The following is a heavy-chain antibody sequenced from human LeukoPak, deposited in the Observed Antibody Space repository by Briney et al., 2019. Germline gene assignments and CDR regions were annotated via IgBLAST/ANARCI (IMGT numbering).Heavy chain of an antibody. V-gene: IGHV4-34*01. CDR2: INHSGST. CDR3: ARGGDYGDYKSFDY. CDR1: GGPFSGYY. J-gene: IGHJ4*02. D-gene: IGHD4-17*01. Sequence: SETLSLTCAVYGGPFSGYYWSWIRQPPGKGLEWIGEINHSGSTNYNPSLKSRVTISVDTSKNQFSLKLSSVTAADTAVYYCARGGDYGDYKSFDYWGQGTLVTVSS.